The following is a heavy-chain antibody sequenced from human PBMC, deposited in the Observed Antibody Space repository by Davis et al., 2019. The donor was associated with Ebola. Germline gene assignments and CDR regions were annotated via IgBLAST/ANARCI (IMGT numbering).Heavy chain of an antibody. Sequence: GESLKISCAASGFTFSSYWMSWVRQAPGKGLEWVANIKQDGSEKYYVDSVKGRFTISRDNAKNSLYLQMNSLKTEDTAVYYCSQTSPHVGDVWGQGTTVTVSS. J-gene: IGHJ6*02. D-gene: IGHD1/OR15-1a*01. CDR3: SQTSPHVGDV. CDR1: GFTFSSYW. CDR2: IKQDGSEK. V-gene: IGHV3-7*03.